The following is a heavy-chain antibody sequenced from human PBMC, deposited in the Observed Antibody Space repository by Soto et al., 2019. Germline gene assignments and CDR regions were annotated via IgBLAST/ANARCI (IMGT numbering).Heavy chain of an antibody. CDR3: AGVGYTYDDHYCGMDV. V-gene: IGHV3-48*02. J-gene: IGHJ6*02. CDR2: ISSSSSTT. CDR1: GFTFSSYS. Sequence: PGGSLRLSCAASGFTFSSYSMNWVRQGPGKGLEWVSYISSSSSTTYYADSVKGRFTISRDNAKNSLYLQMNSLRNEDTAVYYCAGVGYTYDDHYCGMDVWGQGTTVTVSS. D-gene: IGHD5-18*01.